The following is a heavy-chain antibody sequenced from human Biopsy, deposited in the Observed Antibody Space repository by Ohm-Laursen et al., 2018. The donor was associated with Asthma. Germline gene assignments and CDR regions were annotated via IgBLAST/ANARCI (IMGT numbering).Heavy chain of an antibody. CDR1: GFTLGDYW. V-gene: IGHV3-7*01. CDR3: ARTFHFWSPYHAEHYQL. Sequence: SLRLSFAASGFTLGDYWMSWVRQVPGKGLEWVANINHDGTEKNHVDSLKGRFTISRDNAKNSLYLQMNSLRAEDTAVYYCARTFHFWSPYHAEHYQLWGQGTLVTVPS. CDR2: INHDGTEK. J-gene: IGHJ1*01. D-gene: IGHD3-3*02.